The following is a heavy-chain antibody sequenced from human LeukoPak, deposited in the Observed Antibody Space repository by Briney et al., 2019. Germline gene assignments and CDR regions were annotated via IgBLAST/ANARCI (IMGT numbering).Heavy chain of an antibody. CDR3: ARESDYYDSSGYYYYYYGMDV. Sequence: SETLSLTCTVSGGSISSYYWSWIRQPPGKGLEWIGYIYNSGSTNYNHSLKSRVTISEDMSNNQFSLKLSSVTAADTAVYYCARESDYYDSSGYYYYYYGMDVWGRGTTVTVSS. J-gene: IGHJ6*02. CDR1: GGSISSYY. CDR2: IYNSGST. D-gene: IGHD3-22*01. V-gene: IGHV4-59*01.